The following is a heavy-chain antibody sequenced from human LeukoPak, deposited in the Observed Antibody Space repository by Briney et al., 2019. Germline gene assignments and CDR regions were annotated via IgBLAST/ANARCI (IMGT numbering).Heavy chain of an antibody. CDR2: ISAYNGNT. CDR3: ARIGKRYGSGSEGAFDI. V-gene: IGHV1-18*01. Sequence: ASVKVSCKASGYTFTSYGISWVRQAPGQGLEWMGWISAYNGNTNYAQKLQGRVTMTTDTSTSTAYMELRSLRSDDTAVYYCARIGKRYGSGSEGAFDIWGQGTTVTASS. J-gene: IGHJ3*02. D-gene: IGHD3-10*01. CDR1: GYTFTSYG.